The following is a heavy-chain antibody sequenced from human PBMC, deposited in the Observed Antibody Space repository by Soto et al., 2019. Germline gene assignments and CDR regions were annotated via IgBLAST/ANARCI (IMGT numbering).Heavy chain of an antibody. CDR3: ARDKGDSSGWYYYSGMDV. CDR1: GFPFSNAW. J-gene: IGHJ6*02. CDR2: IKSRALGGTT. D-gene: IGHD6-19*01. Sequence: PGGSLRLSCAGSGFPFSNAWINWVRHVPGKGLEWVGRIKSRALGGTTDFAAPVRGRFAITRDDSRNVAYMQMNSLHTEDTAVYYCARDKGDSSGWYYYSGMDVWGQGTTVTVSS. V-gene: IGHV3-15*07.